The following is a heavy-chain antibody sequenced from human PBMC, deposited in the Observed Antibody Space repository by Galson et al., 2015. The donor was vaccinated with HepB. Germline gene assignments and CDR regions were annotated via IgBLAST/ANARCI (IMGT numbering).Heavy chain of an antibody. D-gene: IGHD1-1*01. J-gene: IGHJ4*02. CDR3: ARGAGTVDY. CDR1: GDSVSSTSAA. CDR2: TYYRSKWYY. V-gene: IGHV6-1*01. Sequence: CAISGDSVSSTSAAWNWIRQSPSRGLEWLGRTYYRSKWYYDYAGSVKSRIIINPDTSKNQFSLQLNSVTPEDTAVYYCARGAGTVDYWGQGTPVTVSS.